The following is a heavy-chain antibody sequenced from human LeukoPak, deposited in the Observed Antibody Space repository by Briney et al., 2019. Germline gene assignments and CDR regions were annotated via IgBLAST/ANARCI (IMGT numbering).Heavy chain of an antibody. CDR2: IYYSGSS. V-gene: IGHV4-39*07. CDR3: ARISKVDTASYYFDY. D-gene: IGHD5-18*01. Sequence: SGTLSLTCTVSGGSISSSSYYWGWIRQPPGKGLEWIGSIYYSGSSYYNPSLKSRVTISVDTSKNQFSLKLSSVTAADTAVYYCARISKVDTASYYFDYWGQGTLVTVSS. CDR1: GGSISSSSYY. J-gene: IGHJ4*02.